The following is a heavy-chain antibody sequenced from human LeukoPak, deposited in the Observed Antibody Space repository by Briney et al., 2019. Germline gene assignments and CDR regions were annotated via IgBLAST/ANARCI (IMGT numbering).Heavy chain of an antibody. J-gene: IGHJ3*02. V-gene: IGHV3-53*01. CDR3: ARSVSSSGYYVDAFDI. CDR1: GFTVSSNY. CDR2: IYSGGST. Sequence: GGSLRLSCAASGFTVSSNYMSWVRQAPGTGLEWVSVIYSGGSTYYADSVKGRFTISRNNSKNTLYLQMNSLRAEDTAVYYCARSVSSSGYYVDAFDIWGQGTMVTVSS. D-gene: IGHD3-22*01.